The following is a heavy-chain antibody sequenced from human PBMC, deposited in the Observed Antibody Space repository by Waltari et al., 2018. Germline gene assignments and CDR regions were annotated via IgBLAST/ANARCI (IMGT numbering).Heavy chain of an antibody. CDR3: ARGVVANTYYFDY. J-gene: IGHJ4*02. CDR1: GASVHSSSSA. CDR2: TYFRSKWSD. D-gene: IGHD2-15*01. V-gene: IGHV6-1*01. Sequence: QVQLQQSGPGLVKPSQTLSLTCPISGASVHSSSSAWNWIRQSPSSGFAWLGRTYFRSKWSDDYAVSVRGRLTINPDTSKNQFSLQLNSVTPEDTAVYYCARGVVANTYYFDYWGQGTLVTVSS.